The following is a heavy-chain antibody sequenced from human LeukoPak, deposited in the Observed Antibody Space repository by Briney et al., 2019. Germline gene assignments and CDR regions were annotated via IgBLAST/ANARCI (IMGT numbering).Heavy chain of an antibody. CDR3: ARELSTSSTAFDI. Sequence: SETLSLTCAVHGGSFSDHYWSWIRQSPGKGLEWIGEINQSGSTNYNPSLKSRVTISVDTSKNYFSLRLSSVTAADTAVYYCARELSTSSTAFDIWGQGTMVTASS. V-gene: IGHV4-34*01. J-gene: IGHJ3*02. CDR2: INQSGST. D-gene: IGHD6-6*01. CDR1: GGSFSDHY.